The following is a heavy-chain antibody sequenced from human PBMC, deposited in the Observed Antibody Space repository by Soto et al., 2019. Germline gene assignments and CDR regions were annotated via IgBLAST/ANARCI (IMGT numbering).Heavy chain of an antibody. J-gene: IGHJ6*02. CDR2: INPNSGGT. Sequence: ASVKVSCKASGYTFTGYYMHWVRQAPGQGLEWMGWINPNSGGTNYAQKFQGRVTMTRDTSINTAYMELSRLRSDDTAVYYCARVRTIFGVAHIYYYGMDVWGQRTTVTVSS. CDR3: ARVRTIFGVAHIYYYGMDV. D-gene: IGHD3-3*01. V-gene: IGHV1-2*02. CDR1: GYTFTGYY.